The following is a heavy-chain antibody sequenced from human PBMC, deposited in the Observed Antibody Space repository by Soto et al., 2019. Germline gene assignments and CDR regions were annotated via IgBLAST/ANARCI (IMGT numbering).Heavy chain of an antibody. Sequence: SETLSLTCAVSGYSISSGYYWGWIRQPPGKGLEWIGSIYHSGSTYYNPSLKSRVTISVDTSKNQFSLKLSSVTAADTAVYYCARDGKTVVAATGEKYYYYYYGMDVWGQGTTVTVS. CDR3: ARDGKTVVAATGEKYYYYYYGMDV. CDR2: IYHSGST. CDR1: GYSISSGYY. V-gene: IGHV4-38-2*02. J-gene: IGHJ6*02. D-gene: IGHD2-15*01.